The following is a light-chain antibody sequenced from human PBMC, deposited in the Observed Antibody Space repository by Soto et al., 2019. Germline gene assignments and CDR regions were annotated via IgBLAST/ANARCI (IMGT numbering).Light chain of an antibody. Sequence: QPVLTQSSSASASLGSSVKLTCTLSSGHRSYIIAWHQQQPGKAPRYLMRLEGSGAYYKGSGIPDRFSGSSSGTDRYLTISNLQFEDEADYYCETWDSNTRVFGGGTKLTVL. CDR2: LEGSGAY. V-gene: IGLV4-60*02. CDR1: SGHRSYI. J-gene: IGLJ3*02. CDR3: ETWDSNTRV.